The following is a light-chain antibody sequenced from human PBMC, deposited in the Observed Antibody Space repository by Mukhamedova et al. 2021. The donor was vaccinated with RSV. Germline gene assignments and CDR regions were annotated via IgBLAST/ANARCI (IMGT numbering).Light chain of an antibody. CDR1: SSDVGGYNY. CDR3: SSLTTSDTWV. V-gene: IGLV2-14*04. Sequence: SSDVGGYNYVSWYQQHPGKAPKLMIYDVSKRPSGISNRFSGSKSGNTASLTISGLQAEDEADYYCSSLTTSDTWVFGGGTKLTVL. CDR2: DVS. J-gene: IGLJ3*02.